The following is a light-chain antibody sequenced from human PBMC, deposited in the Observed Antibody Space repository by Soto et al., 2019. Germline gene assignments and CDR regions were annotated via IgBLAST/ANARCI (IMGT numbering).Light chain of an antibody. CDR1: QSVGSRW. CDR3: QQYYSSRT. V-gene: IGKV3-20*01. Sequence: EIVLTQSPGTVSLSPGERATLSCRASQSVGSRWLAWYQQKPGQAPRVLIYGGSNRATGLPDRFSGSGSGTDFTLTIRRLEPEDFAVYYCQQYYSSRTFGQGTKVEMK. J-gene: IGKJ1*01. CDR2: GGS.